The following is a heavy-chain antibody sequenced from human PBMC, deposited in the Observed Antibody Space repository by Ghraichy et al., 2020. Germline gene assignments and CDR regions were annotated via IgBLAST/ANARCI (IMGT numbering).Heavy chain of an antibody. CDR2: IYYSGST. D-gene: IGHD5-18*01. CDR1: GGSISGYY. V-gene: IGHV4-59*01. CDR3: ARGRAAMVIGQDAFDS. Sequence: SETLSLTCTVYGGSISGYYWSWIRQPPGKGLEWIGYIYYSGSTNYNPSLKSRVTISVDTSKNQFSLKLSSVTAADTAVYYCARGRAAMVIGQDAFDSWGQGTMVSVSS. J-gene: IGHJ3*02.